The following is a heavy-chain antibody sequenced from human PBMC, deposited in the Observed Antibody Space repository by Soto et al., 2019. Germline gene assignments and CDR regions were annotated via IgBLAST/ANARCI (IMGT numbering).Heavy chain of an antibody. CDR1: GFSLITSGAG. J-gene: IGHJ4*02. CDR3: AHTMAPRIFDY. V-gene: IGHV2-5*02. Sequence: GSGPTMVNPTQTLTLTCSFSGFSLITSGAGVGWIRQPPGKALEWLALIYWDDDKGYSTSLKSRLTITKDTSKNQVVLTMTNMDPTDTATYYCAHTMAPRIFDYWGQGTLVTVSS. CDR2: IYWDDDK.